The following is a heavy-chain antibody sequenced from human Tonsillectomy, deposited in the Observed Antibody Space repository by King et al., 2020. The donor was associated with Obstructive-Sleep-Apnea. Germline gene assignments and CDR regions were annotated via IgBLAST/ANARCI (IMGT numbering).Heavy chain of an antibody. Sequence: VQLVESGGGLVKPGGSLRLSCAASGFTFSDYYMSWIRQAPGKGLEWLLYISSSSTYTNCADSVKGRFTISRDNAKNSLYLQMNSLRAEDTAVYYCAGVTSSSWYNWFDPWGQGTLVTVSS. D-gene: IGHD6-13*01. V-gene: IGHV3-11*06. CDR1: GFTFSDYY. CDR2: ISSSSTYT. J-gene: IGHJ5*02. CDR3: AGVTSSSWYNWFDP.